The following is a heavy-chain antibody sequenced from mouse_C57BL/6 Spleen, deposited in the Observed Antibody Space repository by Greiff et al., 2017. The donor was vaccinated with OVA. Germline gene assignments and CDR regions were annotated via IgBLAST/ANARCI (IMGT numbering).Heavy chain of an antibody. CDR1: GYSITSGYY. Sequence: EVQLQESGPGLVKPSQSLSLTCSVTGYSITSGYYWNWIRQFPGNKLEWMGYISYDGSNNYNPSLKNRISITRDTSKNQFFLKLNCVTTEDTATYYCASNWNYAMDYWGQGTSVTVSS. V-gene: IGHV3-6*01. J-gene: IGHJ4*01. CDR2: ISYDGSN. CDR3: ASNWNYAMDY. D-gene: IGHD4-1*02.